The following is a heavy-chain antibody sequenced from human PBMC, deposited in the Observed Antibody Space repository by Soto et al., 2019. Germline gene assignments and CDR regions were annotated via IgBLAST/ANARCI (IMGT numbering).Heavy chain of an antibody. CDR3: ARRWNYYGSGRDYAFDI. CDR2: ISSSSSYI. D-gene: IGHD3-10*01. J-gene: IGHJ3*02. CDR1: GFTFSSYS. V-gene: IGHV3-21*01. Sequence: GGSLRLSCAASGFTFSSYSMNWVRQAPGKGLEWVSSISSSSSYIYYADSVKGRFTISRDNAKNSLYLQMNSLRAEDTAVYYCARRWNYYGSGRDYAFDIWGQGTMVTVSS.